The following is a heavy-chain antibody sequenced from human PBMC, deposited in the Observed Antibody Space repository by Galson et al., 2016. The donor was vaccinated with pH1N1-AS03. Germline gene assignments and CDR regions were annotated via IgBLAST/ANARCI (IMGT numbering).Heavy chain of an antibody. CDR3: ARVSGGSRLLIFDF. CDR2: ISSSSSYI. V-gene: IGHV3-21*01. J-gene: IGHJ4*02. Sequence: SLRLSCAASGFTFRTYGMNWVRQAPGKGLEWVSSISSSSSYIYYADSVKGRFTISRDNARNSLYLQMNSLRAEDTAVYYCARVSGGSRLLIFDFWGQGTLVTVSS. CDR1: GFTFRTYG. D-gene: IGHD3-10*02.